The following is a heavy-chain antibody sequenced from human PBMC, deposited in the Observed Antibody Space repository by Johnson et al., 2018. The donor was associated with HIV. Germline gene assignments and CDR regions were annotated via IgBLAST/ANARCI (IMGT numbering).Heavy chain of an antibody. CDR3: ARGLYGSGSYYKTPLGAFDI. J-gene: IGHJ3*02. CDR2: IYSGGST. CDR1: GFTVSSNY. V-gene: IGHV3-53*01. Sequence: VQLVESGGGLVKPGGSLRLSCAASGFTVSSNYMSWVRQAPGKGLEWVSVIYSGGSTYYADSVKGRFTISRDNSKNTLYLQMNSLRAEDTAVYYCARGLYGSGSYYKTPLGAFDIWGQGTMVTVSS. D-gene: IGHD3-10*01.